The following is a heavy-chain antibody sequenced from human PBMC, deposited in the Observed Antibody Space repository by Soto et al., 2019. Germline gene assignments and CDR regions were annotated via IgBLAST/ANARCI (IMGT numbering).Heavy chain of an antibody. D-gene: IGHD4-17*01. Sequence: QVQLVESGGGVVQPGRSLRLSCAASGFTFSSYGMHWVRQAPGKGLEWVAVIWYDGSNKYYADSVKGRFTISRDNSKNTLYLQMNSLRAEDTAVYYCARTPFDYGYPGAFDIWGQGTMVTVSS. CDR1: GFTFSSYG. J-gene: IGHJ3*02. CDR2: IWYDGSNK. V-gene: IGHV3-33*01. CDR3: ARTPFDYGYPGAFDI.